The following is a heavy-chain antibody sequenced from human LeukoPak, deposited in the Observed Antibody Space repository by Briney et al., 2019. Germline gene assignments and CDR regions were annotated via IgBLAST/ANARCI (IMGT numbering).Heavy chain of an antibody. CDR1: GFTVSSNY. CDR2: ISSSSSYI. CDR3: ARSGDSSGGYYYYYGMDV. Sequence: GGSLRLSCAASGFTVSSNYMNWVRQAPGKGLEWVSSISSSSSYIYYADSVKGRFTISRDNAKNSLYLQMNSLRAEDTAVYYCARSGDSSGGYYYYYGMDVWGQGTTVTVSS. D-gene: IGHD3-22*01. V-gene: IGHV3-21*01. J-gene: IGHJ6*02.